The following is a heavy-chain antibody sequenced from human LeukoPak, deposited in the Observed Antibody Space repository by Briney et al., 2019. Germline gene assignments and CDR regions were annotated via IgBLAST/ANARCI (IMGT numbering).Heavy chain of an antibody. CDR3: ARGSYSSSGNWFDS. CDR1: GFTFSSHT. V-gene: IGHV3-48*02. Sequence: GGPLRLSCAASGFTFSSHTMNWVRQAPGKGLEWVSYISSSSSTRYYADSVKGRFTISRDNAKNSLYLQMNSLRDEDTAVYYCARGSYSSSGNWFDSWGQGTQVTVSS. J-gene: IGHJ5*01. D-gene: IGHD6-13*01. CDR2: ISSSSSTR.